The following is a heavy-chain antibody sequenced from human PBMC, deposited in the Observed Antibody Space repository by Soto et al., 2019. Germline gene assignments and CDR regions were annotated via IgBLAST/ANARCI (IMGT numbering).Heavy chain of an antibody. V-gene: IGHV3-48*01. J-gene: IGHJ4*02. CDR2: ISSSSSTI. Sequence: GGSLRLSCAASGFTFSSYSMNWVRQAPGKGLECISYISSSSSTIYYADSVKGRFTISRDNAKNSLYLQMDSLRAEDTAVYYCERDSPPIDYWGQRNLVTVSS. CDR3: ERDSPPIDY. CDR1: GFTFSSYS.